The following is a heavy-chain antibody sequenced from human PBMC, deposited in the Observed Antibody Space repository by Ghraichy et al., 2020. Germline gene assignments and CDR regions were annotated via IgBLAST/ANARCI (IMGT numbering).Heavy chain of an antibody. CDR3: ASGVGMATP. CDR2: INHSGST. D-gene: IGHD5-24*01. J-gene: IGHJ4*02. Sequence: GSLRLSCAVYGGSFSGYYWSWIRQPPGKGLEWIGEINHSGSTNYNPSLKSRVTISVDTSKNQFSLKLSSVTAADTAVYYCASGVGMATPWGQGTLVTVSS. V-gene: IGHV4-34*01. CDR1: GGSFSGYY.